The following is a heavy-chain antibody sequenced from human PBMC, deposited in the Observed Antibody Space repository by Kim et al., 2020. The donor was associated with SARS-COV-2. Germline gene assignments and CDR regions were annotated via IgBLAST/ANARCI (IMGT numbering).Heavy chain of an antibody. J-gene: IGHJ3*02. CDR2: IYHSGRT. D-gene: IGHD6-19*01. V-gene: IGHV4-4*02. Sequence: SETLSLTCAVSGGSISSSNWCSWVRQPPGKWLEWIGEIYHSGRTNYNPSLKSRVTISVDKSKNQFSLKLSSVTAADTAVYYCARTVAGTELNAFDIWGQGPMVTVSS. CDR3: ARTVAGTELNAFDI. CDR1: GGSISSSNW.